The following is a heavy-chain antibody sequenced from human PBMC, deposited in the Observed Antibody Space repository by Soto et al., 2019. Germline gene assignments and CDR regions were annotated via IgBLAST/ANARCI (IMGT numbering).Heavy chain of an antibody. D-gene: IGHD1-1*01. CDR3: ARWRYGDY. Sequence: QVHLVQSGAAVKKPGASVKVSCKASGYTFTSYGITWVRQAPGQGLEWMGWISAHNGNTDYAQKLQGRVIVTRDTSTSTAYMELRSLISDDTAVYYCARWRYGDYWGQGALVTVSS. J-gene: IGHJ4*02. CDR1: GYTFTSYG. CDR2: ISAHNGNT. V-gene: IGHV1-18*01.